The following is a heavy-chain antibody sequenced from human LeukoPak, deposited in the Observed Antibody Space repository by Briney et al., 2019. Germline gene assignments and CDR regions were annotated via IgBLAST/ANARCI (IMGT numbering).Heavy chain of an antibody. V-gene: IGHV4-39*07. Sequence: ASETLSLTCTVSGGSISSSSYYWGWIRQPPGKGLEWIGSIYYSGSTYYNPSLKSRVTISVDTSKNQFSLKLSSVTAADTAVYYCARVSRSSRSSGWYIFGYWGQGTLVTVSS. D-gene: IGHD6-19*01. J-gene: IGHJ4*02. CDR3: ARVSRSSRSSGWYIFGY. CDR2: IYYSGST. CDR1: GGSISSSSYY.